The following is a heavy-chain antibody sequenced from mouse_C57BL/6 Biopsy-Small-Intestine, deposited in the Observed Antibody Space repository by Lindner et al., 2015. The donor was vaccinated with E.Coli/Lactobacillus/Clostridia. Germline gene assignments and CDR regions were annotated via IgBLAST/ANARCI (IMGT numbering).Heavy chain of an antibody. D-gene: IGHD2-4*01. CDR2: IYPKDGST. V-gene: IGHV1-85*01. Sequence: VQLQESGPDLVKPGASVKLSCKASGFTFTNYDINWVKQRPGQGLEWIGWIYPKDGSTTYNGKFKDKVTLTVDTSSNTAYVELHSLTSEDSAVYFCARERIYYDYDGDYFDYWGQGTTHTVSS. CDR1: GFTFTNYD. J-gene: IGHJ2*01. CDR3: ARERIYYDYDGDYFDY.